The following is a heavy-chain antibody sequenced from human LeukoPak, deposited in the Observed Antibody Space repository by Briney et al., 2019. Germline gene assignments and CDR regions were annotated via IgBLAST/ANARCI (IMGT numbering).Heavy chain of an antibody. V-gene: IGHV3-7*01. J-gene: IGHJ4*02. CDR2: IKHDGNEK. Sequence: VRSLRLSCAASGFTFSSYAMHWVRQAPGKGLEWVANIKHDGNEKYYVDSVKGRFTISRDNAKNSLYLQMNSLRAEDTAVYYCATSRWAAAGTGYFDYWGQGTLVTVSS. CDR1: GFTFSSYA. CDR3: ATSRWAAAGTGYFDY. D-gene: IGHD6-13*01.